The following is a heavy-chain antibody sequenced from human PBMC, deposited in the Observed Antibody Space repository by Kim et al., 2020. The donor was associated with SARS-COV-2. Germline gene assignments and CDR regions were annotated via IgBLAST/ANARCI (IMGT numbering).Heavy chain of an antibody. D-gene: IGHD6-19*01. V-gene: IGHV4-4*07. Sequence: SETLSLTCTVSGGSFSSYYWSWIRQSAGGGLEWIGRIHATGSTNYNPSLKSRLTMSVDTSKHQMSLELSSVTAADTAMYYCARQVAGADRRFDYWGQGILVTVSS. CDR2: IHATGST. CDR3: ARQVAGADRRFDY. CDR1: GGSFSSYY. J-gene: IGHJ4*02.